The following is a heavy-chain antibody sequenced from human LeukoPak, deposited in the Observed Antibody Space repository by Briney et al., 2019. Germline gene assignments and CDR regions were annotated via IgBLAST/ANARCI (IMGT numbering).Heavy chain of an antibody. Sequence: ASVKVSCKASGYTFTSYYMHWVRQAPGQGLEWMGIINPSGGSTSYAQKFQGRVTMTRDTSTSTVYMELSSLRSEDTAVYYCARVSLGSGWFEGSEDYWGQGTLVTVSS. CDR3: ARVSLGSGWFEGSEDY. CDR1: GYTFTSYY. J-gene: IGHJ4*02. D-gene: IGHD6-19*01. V-gene: IGHV1-46*01. CDR2: INPSGGST.